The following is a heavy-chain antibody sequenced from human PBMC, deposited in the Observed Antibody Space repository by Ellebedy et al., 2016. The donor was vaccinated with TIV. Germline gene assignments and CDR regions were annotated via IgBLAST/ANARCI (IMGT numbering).Heavy chain of an antibody. CDR3: ARSLCVGYGSGECYYFYGMDV. V-gene: IGHV4-59*01. J-gene: IGHJ6*02. CDR2: VSYSGST. Sequence: SETLSLTXTVSGGSITSYYWSWIWQSPGKGLEWIGYVSYSGSTNYNPSLKSRLSISIDTSNNLFSLKMTSMTAADTAVYYCARSLCVGYGSGECYYFYGMDVWGLGTTVTVSS. CDR1: GGSITSYY. D-gene: IGHD3-10*01.